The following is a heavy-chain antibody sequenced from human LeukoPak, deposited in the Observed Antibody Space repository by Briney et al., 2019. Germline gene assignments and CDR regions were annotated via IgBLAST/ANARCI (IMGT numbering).Heavy chain of an antibody. CDR1: GYTFTGYY. CDR3: AREEYGFEP. Sequence: GASVKVSCNASGYTFTGYYMHWGRQAPGQRLEWMGWINPKSGGTNYAQKFQGRVTMTRDTSIPTAYMELSRLRSDDTAVYYCAREEYGFEPWGQGTLVTVSS. CDR2: INPKSGGT. J-gene: IGHJ5*02. V-gene: IGHV1-2*02. D-gene: IGHD2-2*01.